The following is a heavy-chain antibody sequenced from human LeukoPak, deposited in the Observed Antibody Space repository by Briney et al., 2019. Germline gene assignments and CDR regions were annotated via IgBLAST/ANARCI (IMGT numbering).Heavy chain of an antibody. D-gene: IGHD5-12*01. CDR1: GFYFGGHA. V-gene: IGHV3-48*04. CDR2: ITYGSDTI. J-gene: IGHJ6*02. Sequence: PGGSLRLSCVASGFYFGGHAMHWLRQAPGKGLEWVAYITYGSDTIFYADSVKGRFTISRDNAKNSLSLQMDSPRADDTAVYYCARGEVATTYYYGMDVWGQGTTVTVSS. CDR3: ARGEVATTYYYGMDV.